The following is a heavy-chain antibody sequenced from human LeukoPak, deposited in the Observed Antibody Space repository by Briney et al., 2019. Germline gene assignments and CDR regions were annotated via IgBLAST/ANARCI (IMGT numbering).Heavy chain of an antibody. Sequence: AETLSLTCTVSGGSISTYYWSWIRQPPGKGREGIAYIHYRGSTNYSTWLERRVSISLDTSKNQFSLKLTSVTAADTAVYYCARHLNTDMVKAHFGYWGQGTLVTVSS. J-gene: IGHJ4*02. CDR1: GGSISTYY. CDR3: ARHLNTDMVKAHFGY. V-gene: IGHV4-59*08. D-gene: IGHD5-18*01. CDR2: IHYRGST.